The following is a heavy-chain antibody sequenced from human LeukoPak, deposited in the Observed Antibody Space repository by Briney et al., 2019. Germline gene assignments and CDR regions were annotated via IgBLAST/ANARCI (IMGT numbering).Heavy chain of an antibody. CDR1: GFTFSGYA. CDR3: TRHSAHLEVTTDLDYQYFQH. Sequence: HPGGSLRLSCAASGFTFSGYAMSWVRQAPGKGLEWVSAISGSGGSTYYADSVKGRFTISRDDSKNTAYLQMNSLKTEDTAVYYCTRHSAHLEVTTDLDYQYFQHWGQGTLVTVSS. D-gene: IGHD4-17*01. V-gene: IGHV3-23*01. J-gene: IGHJ1*01. CDR2: ISGSGGST.